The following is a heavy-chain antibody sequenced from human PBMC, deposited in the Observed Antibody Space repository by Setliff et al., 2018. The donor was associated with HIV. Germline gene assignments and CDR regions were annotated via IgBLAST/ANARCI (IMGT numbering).Heavy chain of an antibody. V-gene: IGHV3-30*04. CDR2: ISYDGNVK. J-gene: IGHJ3*02. CDR3: AREPTYYYESSGPYDAFDI. D-gene: IGHD3-22*01. CDR1: GFTFSYFA. Sequence: GGSLRLSCAASGFTFSYFAMHWVRQAPGRGLEWVAVISYDGNVKYYADSVKGRFTISRDNSKNTLYVQMNSLRPEDTAVYYCAREPTYYYESSGPYDAFDIWGQGTMVTVSS.